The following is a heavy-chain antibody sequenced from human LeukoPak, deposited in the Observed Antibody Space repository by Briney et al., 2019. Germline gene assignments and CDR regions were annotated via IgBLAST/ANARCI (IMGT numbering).Heavy chain of an antibody. J-gene: IGHJ4*02. Sequence: ASVKVSCKASGYTFTGYYMHWVRQAPGQGLEWMGWINPNSGGTNYAQKFQGRVTMTRDTSISTAYMELRSLRSDDTAVYYCARDRDGYDFDYWGQGTLVTVSS. CDR2: INPNSGGT. CDR3: ARDRDGYDFDY. D-gene: IGHD5-24*01. CDR1: GYTFTGYY. V-gene: IGHV1-2*02.